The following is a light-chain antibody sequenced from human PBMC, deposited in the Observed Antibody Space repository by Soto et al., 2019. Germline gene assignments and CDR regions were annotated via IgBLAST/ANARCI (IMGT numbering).Light chain of an antibody. J-gene: IGKJ1*01. CDR1: QSINRSY. V-gene: IGKV3-20*01. Sequence: EIVLTQSPGTLSLSPGERVSLSCRASQSINRSYLAWYQQKLGQAPRLLIYGESSKATGAPDRFSGSGSGKDFTLTIRSLAPEYLAVYYCQQDGNSPLTVGQGTKVEIK. CDR3: QQDGNSPLT. CDR2: GES.